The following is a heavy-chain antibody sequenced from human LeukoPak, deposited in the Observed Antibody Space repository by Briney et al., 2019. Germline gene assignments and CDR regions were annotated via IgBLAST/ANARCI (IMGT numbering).Heavy chain of an antibody. D-gene: IGHD3-10*01. J-gene: IGHJ3*01. Sequence: SGPTLVKPTQTVTLTCTFSGFSLSTGGVGVGVGWLRQPPGKALEWLALIYWDADKRYSPSLKSRLTITKDTSKNQVVLTMTNMDPADTATYYCAHPGGPGSFDVWGQGTVVTVSS. CDR3: AHPGGPGSFDV. CDR1: GFSLSTGGVGVG. CDR2: IYWDADK. V-gene: IGHV2-5*02.